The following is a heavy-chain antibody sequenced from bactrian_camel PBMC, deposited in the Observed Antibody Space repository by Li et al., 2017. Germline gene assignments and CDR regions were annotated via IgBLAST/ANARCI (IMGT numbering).Heavy chain of an antibody. CDR1: GFTFSNTE. CDR3: AAQTPRARFGSLKATCSLETINEYNT. D-gene: IGHD3*01. J-gene: IGHJ4*01. Sequence: VQLVESGGGLVQPGGSLRLSCAASGFTFSNTEMSWVRQAPGKGLEWVSGISESGGQTSYADSVKGRFTISQDNAKNNLYLQMNNLEPEDTATYYCAAQTPRARFGSLKATCSLETINEYNTWGQGTQVTVS. CDR2: ISESGGQT. V-gene: IGHV3S40*01.